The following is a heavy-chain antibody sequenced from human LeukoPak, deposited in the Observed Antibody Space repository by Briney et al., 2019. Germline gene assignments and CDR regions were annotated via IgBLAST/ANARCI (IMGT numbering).Heavy chain of an antibody. Sequence: PGGSLRLSCAASGFTFNIYAMSWVRQAPGRGLECVSSITSSGEGTWYSDSVKGRFTISRDNTKTTLYLQMNSLRAEDTAIYYCAKDRPNYYGSNGHYYRRNGDYWGQGTQVTVSS. J-gene: IGHJ4*02. CDR2: ITSSGEGT. D-gene: IGHD3-22*01. CDR1: GFTFNIYA. CDR3: AKDRPNYYGSNGHYYRRNGDY. V-gene: IGHV3-23*01.